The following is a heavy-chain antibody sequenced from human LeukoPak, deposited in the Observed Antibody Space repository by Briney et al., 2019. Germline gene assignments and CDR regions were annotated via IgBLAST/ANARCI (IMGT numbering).Heavy chain of an antibody. CDR1: GITFSDHY. Sequence: GGSLRLSCAASGITFSDHYMSWIRQAPGKGLEWLSYISSGGDSIYYADSVKGRFTISRDNSRDTLYLQMNSLRAEDTAVYHCAKDKTYYDFWSGHDAFDIWGQGTMVPVTS. D-gene: IGHD3-3*01. CDR2: ISSGGDSI. V-gene: IGHV3-11*01. J-gene: IGHJ3*02. CDR3: AKDKTYYDFWSGHDAFDI.